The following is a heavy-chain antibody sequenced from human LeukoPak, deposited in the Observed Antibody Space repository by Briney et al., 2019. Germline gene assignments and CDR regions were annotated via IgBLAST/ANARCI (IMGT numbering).Heavy chain of an antibody. J-gene: IGHJ4*02. Sequence: SETLSLTCSVSGGSISTYYWSWIRQPPGKGLEWIGYIYYSGSTSYNPSLKSRVTISLDTSKNQFSLELSSVTAADTAVYYCARHGILDSSRKYYFDYWGQGTLVTVSS. CDR1: GGSISTYY. CDR3: ARHGILDSSRKYYFDY. D-gene: IGHD6-13*01. CDR2: IYYSGST. V-gene: IGHV4-59*08.